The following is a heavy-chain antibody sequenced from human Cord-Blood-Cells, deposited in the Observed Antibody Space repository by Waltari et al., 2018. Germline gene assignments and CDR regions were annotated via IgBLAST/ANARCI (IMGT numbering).Heavy chain of an antibody. V-gene: IGHV1-2*02. Sequence: VQLLQPGAEVKKPGASVKVSCKASGYTFTGYYMHWVRQATGHALEWMGWINPNSGGTNYAQKLQGRVTMTRDTSISTAYMELSRLRSDDTAVYYCARPRAWTDAFDIWGQGTMVTVSS. CDR1: GYTFTGYY. J-gene: IGHJ3*02. CDR2: INPNSGGT. CDR3: ARPRAWTDAFDI. D-gene: IGHD1-1*01.